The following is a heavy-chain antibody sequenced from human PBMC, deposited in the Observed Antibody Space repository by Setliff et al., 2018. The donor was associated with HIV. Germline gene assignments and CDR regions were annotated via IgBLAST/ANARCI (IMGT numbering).Heavy chain of an antibody. Sequence: ASVKVSCKASGYTFTSYGISWVRQAPGQGLEWMGWINPNSGGTNYAQKFQGRVTMTRDTSNSTAYMELSRLRSDDTAVYYCARDYRTTDILSSGYMDVWGKGTTVTVSS. CDR1: GYTFTSYG. J-gene: IGHJ6*03. CDR2: INPNSGGT. CDR3: ARDYRTTDILSSGYMDV. V-gene: IGHV1-2*02. D-gene: IGHD3-9*01.